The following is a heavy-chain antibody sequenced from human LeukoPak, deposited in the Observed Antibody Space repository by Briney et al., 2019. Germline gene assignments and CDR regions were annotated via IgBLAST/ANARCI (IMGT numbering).Heavy chain of an antibody. D-gene: IGHD1-26*01. Sequence: SETLSLTCTVSGGSISSYYWSWIRQPPGKGLEWIGYIYYSGSTNYNPSLKSRVTISVDTSKNQFSLKLSSVTAADTAVYYCARHSGWELLRSTGDAFDIWGQGTMVTVSS. CDR1: GGSISSYY. J-gene: IGHJ3*02. CDR2: IYYSGST. CDR3: ARHSGWELLRSTGDAFDI. V-gene: IGHV4-59*08.